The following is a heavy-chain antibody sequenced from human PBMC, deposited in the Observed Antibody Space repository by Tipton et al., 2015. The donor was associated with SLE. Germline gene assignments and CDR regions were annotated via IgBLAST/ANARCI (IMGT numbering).Heavy chain of an antibody. CDR2: ISWNSASI. CDR3: ARRVPGWGWAAPGTGPFDI. CDR1: GFTFDNYA. D-gene: IGHD6-13*01. J-gene: IGHJ3*02. Sequence: QLVQSGGGLVQPSRSLRLSCAASGFTFDNYAMHWVRQAPGKGLEWVSTISWNSASIGYADSVKGRFTISRDNAKNSLYLQMNNLRVEDTAVYYCARRVPGWGWAAPGTGPFDIWGQGTMVTVSS. V-gene: IGHV3-9*01.